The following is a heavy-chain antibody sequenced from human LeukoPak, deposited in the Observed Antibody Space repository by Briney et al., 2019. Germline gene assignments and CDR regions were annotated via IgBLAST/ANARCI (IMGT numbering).Heavy chain of an antibody. J-gene: IGHJ4*02. CDR1: GGSISSSSYY. CDR2: IYYSGST. CDR3: ARSLNYFDY. V-gene: IGHV4-39*01. Sequence: SETLSLTCTVSGGSISSSSYYWGWIRQPPGKGLEWIGSIYYSGSTYYNPSLKSRVTISVDTSKNQFSLKLNSVTAADTAVYYCARSLNYFDYWGQGTLVTVSS.